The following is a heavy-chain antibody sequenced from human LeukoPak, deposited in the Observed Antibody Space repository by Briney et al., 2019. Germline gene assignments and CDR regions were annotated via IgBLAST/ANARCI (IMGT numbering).Heavy chain of an antibody. CDR3: ARILGGYSSSWSVYYYMDV. CDR2: IYYTGNT. J-gene: IGHJ6*03. V-gene: IGHV4-39*01. Sequence: SETLSLTCSVSGVSISSSNSYWGWIRQPPGKGLEWIGSIYYTGNTYYNASLKSPVSISIDTSKNQFSLRLTSVTAADTAVYYCARILGGYSSSWSVYYYMDVWGKGTTVTISS. D-gene: IGHD6-13*01. CDR1: GVSISSSNSY.